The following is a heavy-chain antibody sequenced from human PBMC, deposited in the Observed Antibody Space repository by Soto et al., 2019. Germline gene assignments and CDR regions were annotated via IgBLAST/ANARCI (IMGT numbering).Heavy chain of an antibody. J-gene: IGHJ4*02. CDR2: ISGSGGST. CDR3: AKDPHPQPQYLLEHDS. D-gene: IGHD1-1*01. Sequence: EVQLLESGGGLVQPGGSLRLSCATSGFTFSNYAMSWVRQAPGRGLEWVSAISGSGGSTYYADSVKGRFTISGDISKNTVYLQMNSRRAEDTAVYYCAKDPHPQPQYLLEHDSWGQGTLVTVSS. V-gene: IGHV3-23*01. CDR1: GFTFSNYA.